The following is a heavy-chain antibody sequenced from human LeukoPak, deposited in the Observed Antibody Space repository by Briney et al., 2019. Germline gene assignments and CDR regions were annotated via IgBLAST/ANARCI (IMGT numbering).Heavy chain of an antibody. V-gene: IGHV4-34*01. Sequence: PSETLSLTCAVYGGSFSGYYWNWIRQPPGKGLEWIGTIYYSGTTYYNPSLKSRVTISVDTSKNQFSLKLSSVTAADTAVYYCARLVVPAAMGHGLDYWGQGTMVTVSS. D-gene: IGHD2-2*01. CDR1: GGSFSGYY. J-gene: IGHJ4*02. CDR2: IYYSGTT. CDR3: ARLVVPAAMGHGLDY.